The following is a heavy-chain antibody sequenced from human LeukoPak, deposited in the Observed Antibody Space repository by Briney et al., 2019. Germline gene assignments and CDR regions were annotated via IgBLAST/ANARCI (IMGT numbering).Heavy chain of an antibody. V-gene: IGHV4-30-4*08. CDR3: ARSRWLRLPDY. CDR1: GGSFSGYY. Sequence: SETLSLTCAVYGGSFSGYYWSWIRQPPGKGLEWIGYIYYSGSTYYNPSLKSRVTISVDTSKNQFSLKLSSVTAADTAVYYCARSRWLRLPDYWGQGTLVTVSS. CDR2: IYYSGST. D-gene: IGHD5-12*01. J-gene: IGHJ4*02.